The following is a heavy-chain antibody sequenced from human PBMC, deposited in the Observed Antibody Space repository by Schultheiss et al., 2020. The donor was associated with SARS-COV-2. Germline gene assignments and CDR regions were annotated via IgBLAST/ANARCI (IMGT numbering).Heavy chain of an antibody. J-gene: IGHJ6*02. D-gene: IGHD6-13*01. CDR3: ARGGGLIAAADPYYYYGMDV. CDR1: GFTFSSYA. CDR2: ISSSGSTI. Sequence: GGSLRLSCAASGFTFSSYAMSWVRQAPGKGLEWVSSISSSGSTIYYADSVKGRFTISRDNAKNSLYLQMNSLRAEDTAVYYCARGGGLIAAADPYYYYGMDVWGQGTTVTVSS. V-gene: IGHV3-48*03.